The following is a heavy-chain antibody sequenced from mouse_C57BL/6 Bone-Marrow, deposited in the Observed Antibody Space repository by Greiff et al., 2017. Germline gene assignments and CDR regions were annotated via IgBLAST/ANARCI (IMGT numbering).Heavy chain of an antibody. Sequence: VKLQESGAELARPGASVKLSCKASGYTFTSYGISWVKQRTGQGLEWIGEIYPRSGNTYYNEKFKGKATLTADKSSSTAYMELRSLTSEDSAVYFCARFRWLLRPYYFDYWGQGTTLTVSS. CDR2: IYPRSGNT. J-gene: IGHJ2*01. CDR1: GYTFTSYG. CDR3: ARFRWLLRPYYFDY. D-gene: IGHD2-3*01. V-gene: IGHV1-81*01.